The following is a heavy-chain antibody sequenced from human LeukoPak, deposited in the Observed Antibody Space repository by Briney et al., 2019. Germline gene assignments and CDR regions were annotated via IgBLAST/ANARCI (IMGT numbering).Heavy chain of an antibody. J-gene: IGHJ4*02. CDR1: GFTFSSYS. CDR3: ARGYDYVWGSYRLRGNFVDY. V-gene: IGHV3-21*01. Sequence: GGSLRPSCAASGFTFSSYSMNWVRQAPGKGLEWVSSISSSSSYIYYADSVKGRFTISRDNAKNSLYLQMNSLRAEDTAVYYCARGYDYVWGSYRLRGNFVDYWGQGTLVTVSS. CDR2: ISSSSSYI. D-gene: IGHD3-16*02.